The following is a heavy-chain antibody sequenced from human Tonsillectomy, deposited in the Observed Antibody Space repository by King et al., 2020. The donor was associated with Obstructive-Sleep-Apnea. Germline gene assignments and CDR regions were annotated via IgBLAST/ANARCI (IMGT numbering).Heavy chain of an antibody. CDR2: ISDDGNIE. V-gene: IGHV3-30*04. Sequence: QVQLVESGGDVVQPGRSLRLSCAASGFTFSSYAMYWVRQAPGKGLEWVALISDDGNIESYADSVKGRFTISRETSKNRLSLQMNSLRPEDTAIYYCARDKDSDQSLFYGMDVWGQGTTVTVSS. D-gene: IGHD2-21*02. CDR1: GFTFSSYA. CDR3: ARDKDSDQSLFYGMDV. J-gene: IGHJ6*02.